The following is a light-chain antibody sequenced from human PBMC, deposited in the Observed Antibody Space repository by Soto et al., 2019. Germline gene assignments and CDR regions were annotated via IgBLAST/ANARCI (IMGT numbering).Light chain of an antibody. CDR2: STN. Sequence: QTVVTQEPSFSVSPGRTVTLTCGLRSGSVSTSFYPSWYQQTPGQAPRTLIYSTNTRSSGVPDRFSGSIMGNKAALTITGAQADDESDYHCVLYMGGGVWVFGGGTKLTVL. CDR3: VLYMGGGVWV. J-gene: IGLJ3*02. V-gene: IGLV8-61*01. CDR1: SGSVSTSFY.